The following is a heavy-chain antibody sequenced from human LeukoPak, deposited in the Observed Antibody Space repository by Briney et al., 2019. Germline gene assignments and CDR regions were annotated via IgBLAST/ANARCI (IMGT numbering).Heavy chain of an antibody. Sequence: SETLSLTCGAFGVSINDYYWSWIRQSPGKGLEWIGEISHTEGTRYNPSLESRVTMSVGTSENQLSLKLIFVTAADTAVYYCARIRCGHSGSVCYNHWGLGTLVTVSS. J-gene: IGHJ4*02. CDR2: ISHTEGT. D-gene: IGHD3-9*01. CDR3: ARIRCGHSGSVCYNH. V-gene: IGHV4-34*01. CDR1: GVSINDYY.